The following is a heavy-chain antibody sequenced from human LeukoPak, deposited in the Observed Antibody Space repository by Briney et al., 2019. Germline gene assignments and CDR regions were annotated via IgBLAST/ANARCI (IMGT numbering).Heavy chain of an antibody. CDR1: GGSFSGYY. J-gene: IGHJ4*02. CDR2: INHSGST. V-gene: IGHV4-34*01. D-gene: IGHD3-10*01. CDR3: ARVVRGVLDY. Sequence: SETLSLTCAVYGGSFSGYYWSWIRQPPGKGLEWIGEINHSGSTNYNPPLKSRVTISVDTSKNQFSLKLSSVTAADTAVYYCARVVRGVLDYWGQGTLVTVSS.